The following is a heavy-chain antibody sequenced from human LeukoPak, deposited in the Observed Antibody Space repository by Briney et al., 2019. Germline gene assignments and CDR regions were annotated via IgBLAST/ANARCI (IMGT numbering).Heavy chain of an antibody. Sequence: GASVTVSCTASGYTFTSYGISWVRQAPGQGLEWMGWISAYNGNTNYAQKLQGRVTMTTDTSTSTAYMELRSLRSDDTAVYYCARGAFGGVILYYYDYWGQGTLVTVSS. CDR3: ARGAFGGVILYYYDY. J-gene: IGHJ4*02. CDR2: ISAYNGNT. CDR1: GYTFTSYG. V-gene: IGHV1-18*01. D-gene: IGHD3-16*01.